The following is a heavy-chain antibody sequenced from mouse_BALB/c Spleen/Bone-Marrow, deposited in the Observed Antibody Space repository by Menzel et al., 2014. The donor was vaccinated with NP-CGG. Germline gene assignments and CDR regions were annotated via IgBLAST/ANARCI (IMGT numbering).Heavy chain of an antibody. CDR3: ARGGYDGWYFDV. D-gene: IGHD2-2*01. CDR1: DYSFTSYW. V-gene: IGHV1-74*01. CDR2: IHPSDSET. Sequence: VQLQQSGAELVRPGASVKLSCRASDYSFTSYWVNWVKQRPGQGLEWIGMIHPSDSETRLNQKFKDKATLTVDKSSNTAYMQLSSPTSEDSAVYYCARGGYDGWYFDVWGAGTTVTVSS. J-gene: IGHJ1*01.